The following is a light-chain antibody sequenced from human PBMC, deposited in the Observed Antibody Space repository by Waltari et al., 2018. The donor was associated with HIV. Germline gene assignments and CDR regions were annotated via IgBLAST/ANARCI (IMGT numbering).Light chain of an antibody. Sequence: QSVLTPPPSASGTPGQTVTISCSGSNSNIGNNYVSCYQQFAGVPPKLLHCSNDQRPSGVHDLFSGSKSGTSAARAVSGLRSEDEADYVCSSSDDSLRQYVFGGGTRLTV. CDR2: SND. V-gene: IGLV1-47*02. CDR1: NSNIGNNY. CDR3: SSSDDSLRQYV. J-gene: IGLJ6*01.